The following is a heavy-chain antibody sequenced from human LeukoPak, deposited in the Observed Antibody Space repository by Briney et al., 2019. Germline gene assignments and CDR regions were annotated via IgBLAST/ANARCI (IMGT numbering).Heavy chain of an antibody. CDR2: IKQDGSGE. CDR1: GFSLSMYW. Sequence: GGSLRLSCSVSGFSLSMYWMTWVRQAPGKGLEWLANIKQDGSGEYYADSVKGRFTISRDNARNSLYLQMNSLRVEDTALYYCARWDSGNYYGIGDWGQGTLVTVSS. V-gene: IGHV3-7*01. D-gene: IGHD1-26*01. CDR3: ARWDSGNYYGIGD. J-gene: IGHJ4*02.